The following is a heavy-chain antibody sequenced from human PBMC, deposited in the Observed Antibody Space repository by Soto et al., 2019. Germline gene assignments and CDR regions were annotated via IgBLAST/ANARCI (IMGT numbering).Heavy chain of an antibody. V-gene: IGHV4-30-4*01. Sequence: PSETLSLTCTVSGGSISSGGYYWSWIRQPPGKGLEWIGYIYYSGSTYYNPSLKSRVSISADTSKNQFSLKLSSVTAADTAVYYCARAKGLVTVTTSWFDPWGQGTLVTVS. CDR3: ARAKGLVTVTTSWFDP. CDR1: GGSISSGGYY. D-gene: IGHD4-17*01. J-gene: IGHJ5*02. CDR2: IYYSGST.